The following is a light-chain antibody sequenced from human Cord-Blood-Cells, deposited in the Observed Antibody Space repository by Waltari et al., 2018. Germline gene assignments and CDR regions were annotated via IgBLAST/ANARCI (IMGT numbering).Light chain of an antibody. Sequence: DIQLTQSPSSLSASVGDRVTITCQATQDISNYLNWYLQKSGKAPKLLIYDASNLETGVPARFSGSGSGTDFTFTISSLQPEDIATYYCQQYDNLPWTFGQGTKVEMK. J-gene: IGKJ1*01. CDR2: DAS. CDR1: QDISNY. CDR3: QQYDNLPWT. V-gene: IGKV1-33*01.